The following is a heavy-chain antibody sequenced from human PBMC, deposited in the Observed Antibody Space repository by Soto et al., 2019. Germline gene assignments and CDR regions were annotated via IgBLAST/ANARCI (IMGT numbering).Heavy chain of an antibody. CDR1: FGSIASNSYH. V-gene: IGHV4-39*01. CDR2: ISYTGTT. J-gene: IGHJ4*02. D-gene: IGHD2-15*01. Sequence: SETLSLTCSVSFGSIASNSYHWGRIRQPPGKGLEWIGSISYTGTTYYSPSLKSRVTISADTSKKQFSLRLDSATATDTAGYYCARLVVVAPVANVWGQGALVTVSS. CDR3: ARLVVVAPVANV.